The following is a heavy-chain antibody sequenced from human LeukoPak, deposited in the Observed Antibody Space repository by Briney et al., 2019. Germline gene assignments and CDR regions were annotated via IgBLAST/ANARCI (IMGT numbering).Heavy chain of an antibody. D-gene: IGHD2-2*02. CDR1: GFTFSDYY. V-gene: IGHV3-11*04. Sequence: GGSLRLSCAASGFTFSDYYMSWIRQAPGKGLEWVSYISSSGSTIYYADSVKGRFTISRDNAKNSLYLQMNGLRAEDTAVYYCARVGYCSSTSCYKIDPWGQGTLVTVSS. CDR2: ISSSGSTI. CDR3: ARVGYCSSTSCYKIDP. J-gene: IGHJ5*02.